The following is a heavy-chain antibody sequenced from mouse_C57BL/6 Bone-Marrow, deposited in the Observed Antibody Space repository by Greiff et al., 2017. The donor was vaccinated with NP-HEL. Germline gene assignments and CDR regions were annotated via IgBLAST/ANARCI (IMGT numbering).Heavy chain of an antibody. CDR2: IYPGSGST. J-gene: IGHJ3*01. CDR3: ASGGMRTWFAR. Sequence: QVQLQQPGAELVKPGASVKMSCKASGYTFTSYWITCVKQRPGPGLEWIGVIYPGSGSTNYTEKFKRKATLTVATSSSSAYMQRSSLTAEDSAVYYGASGGMRTWFARWGQGTLVTVAS. V-gene: IGHV1-55*01. D-gene: IGHD1-1*02. CDR1: GYTFTSYW.